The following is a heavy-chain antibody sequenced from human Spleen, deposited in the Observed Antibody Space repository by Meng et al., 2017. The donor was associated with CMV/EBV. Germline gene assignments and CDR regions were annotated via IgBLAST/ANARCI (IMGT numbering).Heavy chain of an antibody. CDR1: GFTFSSYT. V-gene: IGHV3-30*04. CDR3: AKDSLDKYCSSTSCYHYYYGMDV. Sequence: GESLKISCVVSGFTFSSYTMNWVRQAPGKGLEWVAAISYEGSYKYYADSVKGRFTISRDNSKNTLYLQMNSLRAEDTAVYYCAKDSLDKYCSSTSCYHYYYGMDVWGQGTTVTVSS. J-gene: IGHJ6*02. CDR2: ISYEGSYK. D-gene: IGHD2-2*01.